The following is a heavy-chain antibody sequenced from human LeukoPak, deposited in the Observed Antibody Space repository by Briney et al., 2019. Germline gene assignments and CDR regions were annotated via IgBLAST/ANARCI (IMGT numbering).Heavy chain of an antibody. CDR3: ARDQGYGSGGYSFDY. Sequence: GASVKVSCKASGYSFINYGITWARQAPGQGLEWMGWINPNSGGTNYTQNFQGRVTITRDTSITTAYMELSRLTSDDTALYYCARDQGYGSGGYSFDYWGQGTRVTVSS. V-gene: IGHV1-2*02. CDR1: GYSFINYG. J-gene: IGHJ4*02. CDR2: INPNSGGT. D-gene: IGHD3-10*01.